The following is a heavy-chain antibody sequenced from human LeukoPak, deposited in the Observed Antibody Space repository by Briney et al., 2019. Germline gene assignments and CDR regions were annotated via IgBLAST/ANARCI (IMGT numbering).Heavy chain of an antibody. Sequence: GGSLRLSCAASGFTFSDYFMSWIRQAPGKALEWISYISNSGSTRYYADSVKGRFTISRDNAKNSLYLQMNSLRAEDTAVYYCVRQQGTLNPDHWGQGTLVTVSS. J-gene: IGHJ4*02. CDR2: ISNSGSTR. D-gene: IGHD2/OR15-2a*01. V-gene: IGHV3-11*01. CDR1: GFTFSDYF. CDR3: VRQQGTLNPDH.